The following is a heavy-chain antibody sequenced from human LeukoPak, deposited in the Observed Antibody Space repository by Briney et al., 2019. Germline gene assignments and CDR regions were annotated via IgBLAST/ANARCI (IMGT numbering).Heavy chain of an antibody. CDR1: GFTVSSNY. CDR2: IYSGGST. J-gene: IGHJ4*02. Sequence: GGSLRLSCAASGFTVSSNYMSWVRQAPGKGLEWVSVIYSGGSTYYADSVKGRFTISRDDAKNTLYLQMNSLRAEDTAVYYCARETEYYGSRSYYIGYWGQGTLVTVSS. CDR3: ARETEYYGSRSYYIGY. D-gene: IGHD3-10*01. V-gene: IGHV3-53*01.